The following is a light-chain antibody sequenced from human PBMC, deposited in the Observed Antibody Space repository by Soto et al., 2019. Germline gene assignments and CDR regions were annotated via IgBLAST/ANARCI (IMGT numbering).Light chain of an antibody. V-gene: IGLV2-14*01. CDR2: DVS. Sequence: QSALTQPASVSGSPGQSITISCTGTSSDLGGYNYVSWYQQHPGKAPKLMIYDVSNQPSGVSNRFSGSKSGKTASLTISGLQAEDEADYYCSSYTSSSTVVFGGGTKLTVL. CDR1: SSDLGGYNY. J-gene: IGLJ2*01. CDR3: SSYTSSSTVV.